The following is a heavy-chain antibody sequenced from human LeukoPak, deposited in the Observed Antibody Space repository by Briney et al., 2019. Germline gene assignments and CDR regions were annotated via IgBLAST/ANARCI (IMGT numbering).Heavy chain of an antibody. V-gene: IGHV3-21*01. Sequence: GGSLRLSCAASGFTFSSYSMNWVRQAPGKGLEGVSSITSSSSYIYYADAVKGRFTITRDNAKNSLYLHMNSLRAEDTAVYYCARDLSSVYATNWFDPWGQGTLVTVSS. CDR1: GFTFSSYS. CDR2: ITSSSSYI. D-gene: IGHD2-8*01. J-gene: IGHJ5*02. CDR3: ARDLSSVYATNWFDP.